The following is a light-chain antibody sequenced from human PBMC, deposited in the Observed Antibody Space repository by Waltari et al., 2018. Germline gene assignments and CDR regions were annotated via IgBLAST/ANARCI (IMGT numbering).Light chain of an antibody. V-gene: IGLV2-23*01. CDR2: EGT. CDR3: CSYAGRITFVV. J-gene: IGLJ2*01. Sequence: QSALTPPASVSGSPGQSITISCTGTSSDLGGSNFVSWYQQHPGKAPKVLIYEGTKRPSGISNRFSGSKSGNTASLTISGLQAEDEADYYCCSYAGRITFVVFGGGTKLTVL. CDR1: SSDLGGSNF.